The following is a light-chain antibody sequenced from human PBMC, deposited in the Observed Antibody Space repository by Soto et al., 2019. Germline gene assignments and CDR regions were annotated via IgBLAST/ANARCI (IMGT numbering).Light chain of an antibody. Sequence: QSVLTQPPSASVSPGQSVTSSCTGTSSDVGAYIFVSWYQQHPGKAPKLMVYDVNRRPPGVPDRFFGSKSGNTASLTVSGLQAEDEADYYCVSFAGGTYVFGTGTKVTGL. J-gene: IGLJ1*01. CDR1: SSDVGAYIF. CDR3: VSFAGGTYV. CDR2: DVN. V-gene: IGLV2-8*01.